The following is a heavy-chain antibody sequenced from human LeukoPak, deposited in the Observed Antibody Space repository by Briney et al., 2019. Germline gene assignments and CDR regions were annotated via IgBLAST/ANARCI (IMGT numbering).Heavy chain of an antibody. J-gene: IGHJ4*02. CDR1: GFTFSSYG. Sequence: GGSLRLSCAASGFTFSSYGMHWVRQAPGKGLEWVAVISYDGSNKYYADSVRGRFTISRDNSKNTLYLQMNSLRAEDTAVYYCAKGRLWFGELNYWGQGTLVTVSS. CDR2: ISYDGSNK. V-gene: IGHV3-30*18. CDR3: AKGRLWFGELNY. D-gene: IGHD3-10*01.